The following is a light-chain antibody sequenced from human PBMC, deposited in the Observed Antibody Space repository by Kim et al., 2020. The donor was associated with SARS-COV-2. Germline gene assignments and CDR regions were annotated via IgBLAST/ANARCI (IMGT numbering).Light chain of an antibody. J-gene: IGLJ3*02. CDR2: ADS. CDR3: NSRDSSGHHWV. V-gene: IGLV3-19*01. Sequence: ALGKTVRITCQGDSLRTYYATWYQQKPGQAHILLLYADSDRPSGIPDRFSGYSSGDTASLTITGARAEDEADYFCNSRDSSGHHWVFGGGTQLTVL. CDR1: SLRTYY.